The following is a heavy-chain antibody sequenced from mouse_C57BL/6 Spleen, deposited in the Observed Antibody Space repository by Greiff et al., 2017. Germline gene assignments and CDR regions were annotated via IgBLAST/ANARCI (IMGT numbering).Heavy chain of an antibody. V-gene: IGHV1-80*01. J-gene: IGHJ4*01. Sequence: QVQLKQSGAELVKPGASVKISCKASGYAFSSYWMNWVKQRPGKGLEWIGQIYPGDGDTNYNGKFKGKATLTADKSSSTAYMQLSSLTSEDSAVYFCARDGYLRGGAMDYWGQGTSVTVSS. CDR1: GYAFSSYW. D-gene: IGHD2-3*01. CDR2: IYPGDGDT. CDR3: ARDGYLRGGAMDY.